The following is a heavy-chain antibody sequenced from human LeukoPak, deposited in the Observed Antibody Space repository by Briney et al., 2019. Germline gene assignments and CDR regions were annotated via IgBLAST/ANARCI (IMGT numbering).Heavy chain of an antibody. D-gene: IGHD6-6*01. Sequence: GGSLRLSCAASGFTFSSYAMSWVRQAPGKGLEWVSAISGSGGSTYYAGSVKGRFTISRDNAKNSLYLQMNTMTTEDTAIYYCARGRFMSGHREYYFDLWGQGTLVTVSS. V-gene: IGHV3-23*01. J-gene: IGHJ4*02. CDR2: ISGSGGST. CDR1: GFTFSSYA. CDR3: ARGRFMSGHREYYFDL.